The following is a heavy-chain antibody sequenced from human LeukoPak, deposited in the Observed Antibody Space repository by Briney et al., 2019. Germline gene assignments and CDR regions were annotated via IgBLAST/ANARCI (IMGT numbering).Heavy chain of an antibody. CDR1: GDSLSTYY. V-gene: IGHV4-4*07. J-gene: IGHJ4*02. D-gene: IGHD4-11*01. CDR3: ARRLLLQQGIDY. CDR2: IYSGGST. Sequence: SETLSLTCTVSGDSLSTYYWSWIRQPAGKGLEWIGRIYSGGSTNYNPSLKSRVTMSVDTSKNQFSLKLSSVTAADTAVYYCARRLLLQQGIDYWGQGTLVTVSS.